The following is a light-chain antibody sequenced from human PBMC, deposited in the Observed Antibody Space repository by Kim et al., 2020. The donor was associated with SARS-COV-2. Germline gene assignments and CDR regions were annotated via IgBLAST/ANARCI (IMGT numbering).Light chain of an antibody. Sequence: SVALGQTATLTCGGNNSGSKNVHWYQQKPGQAPVLVIYRDSNRPSGIPERVSGSNSGNTATLTISRAQAGDEADYYCQVWDSTNVVFGGGTQLTVL. CDR2: RDS. CDR1: NSGSKN. J-gene: IGLJ2*01. V-gene: IGLV3-9*01. CDR3: QVWDSTNVV.